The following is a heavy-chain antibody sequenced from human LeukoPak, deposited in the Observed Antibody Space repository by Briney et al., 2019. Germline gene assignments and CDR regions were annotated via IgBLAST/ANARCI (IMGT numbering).Heavy chain of an antibody. Sequence: GGSLRLSCAASGFTFSSHAMSWVRQAPGKGLEWVSAISGSGGSTYYADSVKGRFTISRDNSKNTLYLQMNSPRAEDTAVYYCAKAKQWLSSYFDYWGQGTLVTVSS. CDR2: ISGSGGST. D-gene: IGHD6-19*01. J-gene: IGHJ4*02. CDR1: GFTFSSHA. V-gene: IGHV3-23*01. CDR3: AKAKQWLSSYFDY.